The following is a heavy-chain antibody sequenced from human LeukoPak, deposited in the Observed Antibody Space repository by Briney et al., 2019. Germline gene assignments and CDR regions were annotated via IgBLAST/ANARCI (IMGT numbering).Heavy chain of an antibody. CDR2: ISSSSSYI. J-gene: IGHJ6*02. Sequence: GGSLRLSCAASGFTFSSYSMNWVRQAPGKGPEWVSSISSSSSYIYYADSVKGRFTISRDNAKNSLYLQMNSLRAEDTAVYYCAREGCGGDCYSYYYYGMDVWGQGTTVTVSS. CDR3: AREGCGGDCYSYYYYGMDV. D-gene: IGHD2-21*02. V-gene: IGHV3-21*01. CDR1: GFTFSSYS.